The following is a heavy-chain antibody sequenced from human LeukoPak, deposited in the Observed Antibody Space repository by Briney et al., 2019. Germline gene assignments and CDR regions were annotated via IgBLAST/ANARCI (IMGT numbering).Heavy chain of an antibody. J-gene: IGHJ4*02. CDR3: ARVSLRGFDY. D-gene: IGHD5-12*01. CDR1: GGSFSSSTYY. Sequence: SETLSLTCTVSGGSFSSSTYYWGWIRQPPGKGLEWIGNIFYSGTTYYSPSLKSRVTISGDTSKNQFSLKLSSVTAADTAVYYCARVSLRGFDYWGQGTLVTVSS. V-gene: IGHV4-39*07. CDR2: IFYSGTT.